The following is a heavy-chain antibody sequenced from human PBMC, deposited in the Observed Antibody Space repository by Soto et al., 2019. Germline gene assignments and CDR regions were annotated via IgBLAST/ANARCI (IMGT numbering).Heavy chain of an antibody. CDR3: VIVYCSGATCYEYDY. J-gene: IGHJ4*02. D-gene: IGHD2-15*01. Sequence: EARRVSCKGSGCRFSNYWIGWLRQLLGKDLEWMGIIYPGDSDTRYSPSFQGQVTISADKSINTAYLQWSSLKASDTAMYYCVIVYCSGATCYEYDYCGQGSQVTVSA. CDR2: IYPGDSDT. V-gene: IGHV5-51*01. CDR1: GCRFSNYW.